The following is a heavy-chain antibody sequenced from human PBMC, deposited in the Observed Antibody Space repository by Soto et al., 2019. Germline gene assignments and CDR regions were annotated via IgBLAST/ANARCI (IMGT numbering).Heavy chain of an antibody. Sequence: QVQLQQWGAGLLKPSETLSLTCAVYGGSFSGYYWTWIRQSPEKGLEWIGEVNHSGTTYYNPSLKTRVTISVHTPKNQCSLKMSPVTAADTAVYYCARGIGYCSSINCYSSRRLRFDSWGQGTLVTVSS. CDR3: ARGIGYCSSINCYSSRRLRFDS. CDR2: VNHSGTT. J-gene: IGHJ4*02. V-gene: IGHV4-34*01. CDR1: GGSFSGYY. D-gene: IGHD2-2*01.